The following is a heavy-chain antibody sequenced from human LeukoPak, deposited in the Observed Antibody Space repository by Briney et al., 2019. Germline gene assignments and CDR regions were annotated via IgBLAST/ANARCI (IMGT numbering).Heavy chain of an antibody. V-gene: IGHV1-8*03. CDR3: AREGDSSGSFDY. CDR1: GYTFTSYD. Sequence: ASVKVSCKASGYTFTSYDISWVRQATGQGLEWMGWMNPNSGNTGYAQKFQGRVTITRNTSISTAYMELSSLRSEDTAVYYCAREGDSSGSFDYWGQGTLVTVSS. D-gene: IGHD3-22*01. J-gene: IGHJ4*02. CDR2: MNPNSGNT.